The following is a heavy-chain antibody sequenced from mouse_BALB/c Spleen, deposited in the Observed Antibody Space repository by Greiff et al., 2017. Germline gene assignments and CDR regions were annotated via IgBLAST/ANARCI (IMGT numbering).Heavy chain of an antibody. J-gene: IGHJ3*01. V-gene: IGHV5-9-4*01. D-gene: IGHD1-1*01. CDR3: ARDGGSSPAWFAY. CDR2: ISSGGSYT. Sequence: DVQLVESGGGLVKPGGSLKLSCAASGFTFSSYAMSWVRQSPEKRLEWVADISSGGSYTYYPDTVTGRFTISRDNAKNTLYLEMSSLRSEDTAMYYCARDGGSSPAWFAYWGQGTLVTVSA. CDR1: GFTFSSYA.